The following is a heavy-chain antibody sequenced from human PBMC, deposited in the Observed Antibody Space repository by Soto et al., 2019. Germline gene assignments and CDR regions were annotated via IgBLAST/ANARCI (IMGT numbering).Heavy chain of an antibody. CDR2: ISATGGGT. J-gene: IGHJ5*02. Sequence: PGGSLRLSCAASGFKFSNYAMSWVRQAPGKGLEWVSLISATGGGTYYAYSVKGRFTISRDNAKNSLFLQMNSLRGEDTAVYYCARSGLALPYSASHWFDPWGHGTLVTVSS. V-gene: IGHV3-23*01. CDR1: GFKFSNYA. D-gene: IGHD3-22*01. CDR3: ARSGLALPYSASHWFDP.